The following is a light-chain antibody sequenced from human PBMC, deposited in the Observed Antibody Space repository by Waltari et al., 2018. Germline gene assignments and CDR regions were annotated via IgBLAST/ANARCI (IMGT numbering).Light chain of an antibody. CDR2: DAS. CDR1: QSISNY. V-gene: IGKV1-39*01. CDR3: QQSYSLSFT. Sequence: DIQLTQSPSSLSASVGDRVTITCRASQSISNYLNWYQQKPGKAPKLLIYDASSLQSGVPSRFSGSGSGTEFTLTISSLQPEDFATYFCQQSYSLSFTFGPGTKVDIK. J-gene: IGKJ3*01.